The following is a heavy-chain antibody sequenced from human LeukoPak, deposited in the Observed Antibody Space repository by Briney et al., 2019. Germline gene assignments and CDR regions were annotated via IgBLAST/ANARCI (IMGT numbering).Heavy chain of an antibody. D-gene: IGHD3-22*01. CDR2: ISSSSSYI. Sequence: PGGSLRLSCAASGFTFSSYTMNWVRQAPGKGLEWVSSISSSSSYIYYADSVKGRFTISRDNAKNSLYLQMNNLRIEDTAFYYCAAFITTKLDHWGQGILVTVSA. V-gene: IGHV3-21*01. J-gene: IGHJ5*02. CDR1: GFTFSSYT. CDR3: AAFITTKLDH.